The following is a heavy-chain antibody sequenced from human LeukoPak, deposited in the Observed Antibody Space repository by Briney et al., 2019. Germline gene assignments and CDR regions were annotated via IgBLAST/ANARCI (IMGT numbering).Heavy chain of an antibody. J-gene: IGHJ4*02. CDR1: GFTFSSYA. D-gene: IGHD6-13*01. V-gene: IGHV3-23*01. CDR3: ARDIHSSGWYVGFDN. CDR2: ISGSGGST. Sequence: GGSLRVSCAASGFTFSSYAMSWVRQAPGKGLEWVSAISGSGGSTYYADSVRGRFIMSRDNSKNTLYLHMNSLRAEDTAVYYCARDIHSSGWYVGFDNWGQGTLVTVSS.